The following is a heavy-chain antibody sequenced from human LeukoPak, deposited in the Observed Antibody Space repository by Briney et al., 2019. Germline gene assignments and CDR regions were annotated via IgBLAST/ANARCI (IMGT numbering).Heavy chain of an antibody. V-gene: IGHV1-69*13. D-gene: IGHD2-15*01. Sequence: SVKVSCKASGGTFSSYAISWVRQAPGQGLEWMGGIIPIFGTANYAQKFQGRVTITADESTSTAYMELSSLRSEDTAVYYCARDIVVVVAATQWGMAVWGQGTTVTVSS. J-gene: IGHJ6*02. CDR3: ARDIVVVVAATQWGMAV. CDR1: GGTFSSYA. CDR2: IIPIFGTA.